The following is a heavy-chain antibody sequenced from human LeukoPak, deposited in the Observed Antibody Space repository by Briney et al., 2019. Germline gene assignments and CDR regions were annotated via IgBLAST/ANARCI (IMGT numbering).Heavy chain of an antibody. CDR2: IIPIFGTA. Sequence: SVKVSCKASGGTFSSYAISWVRQAPGQGLEWMGGIIPIFGTANYAQKFQGRVTITTDESTSTAYMELSSLRSEDTAVYYCARALWFGETTEFYYFDYWGQGTLVTVSS. CDR3: ARALWFGETTEFYYFDY. CDR1: GGTFSSYA. J-gene: IGHJ4*02. D-gene: IGHD3-10*01. V-gene: IGHV1-69*05.